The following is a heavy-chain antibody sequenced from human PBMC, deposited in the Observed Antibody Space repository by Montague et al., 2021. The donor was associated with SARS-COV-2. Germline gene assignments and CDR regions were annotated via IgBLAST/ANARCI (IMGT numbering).Heavy chain of an antibody. CDR3: ARSWGRWLLWGYYFDY. V-gene: IGHV4-39*01. CDR2: IYYSGST. CDR1: GGSISSSSYY. Sequence: SETLSLTCTVSGGSISSSSYYWGWIRQPPGKGLGWIGSIYYSGSTYYNPSLKSRVTISVDTSKNQFSLKLSSVTATDTAVYYCARSWGRWLLWGYYFDYWGQGTLVTVPS. J-gene: IGHJ4*02. D-gene: IGHD2-15*01.